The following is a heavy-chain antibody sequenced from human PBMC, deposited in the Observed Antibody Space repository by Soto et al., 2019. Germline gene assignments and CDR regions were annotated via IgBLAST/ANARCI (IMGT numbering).Heavy chain of an antibody. CDR2: IYSGGST. Sequence: HPGGSLRLSCAASGFTVSSNYMSWVRQAPGKGLEWVSVIYSGGSTYYADSVKGRFTISRDSSKNTLYLQMNSLRAEDTAVYYCARSPYSYGPIDYWGQGTLVTVSS. D-gene: IGHD5-18*01. CDR3: ARSPYSYGPIDY. CDR1: GFTVSSNY. V-gene: IGHV3-66*01. J-gene: IGHJ4*02.